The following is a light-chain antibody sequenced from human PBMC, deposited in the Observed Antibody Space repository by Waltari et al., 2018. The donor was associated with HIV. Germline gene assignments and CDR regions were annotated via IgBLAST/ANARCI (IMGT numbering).Light chain of an antibody. J-gene: IGKJ1*01. CDR2: GSS. Sequence: EIVLPQSPRTLSLSSGERATLPCRASQSIGDTFSAWLQQRPGQAPRLLIYGSSARAIGTPGRFSGSGSDTDFTPTISRLEPEDFAVYYRQYYGPSPTFGQGTKVEIK. V-gene: IGKV3-20*01. CDR1: QSIGDTF. CDR3: QYYGPSPT.